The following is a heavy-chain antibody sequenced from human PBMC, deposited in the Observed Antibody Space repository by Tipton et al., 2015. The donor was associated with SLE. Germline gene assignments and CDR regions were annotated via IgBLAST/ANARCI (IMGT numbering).Heavy chain of an antibody. J-gene: IGHJ5*02. D-gene: IGHD5-24*01. CDR1: GDSFTDNY. V-gene: IGHV4-59*01. CDR3: ARDQEMASGENRFDL. Sequence: TLSLTCTVSGDSFTDNYWSWIRQPPGKGLEWIGCMHSSGSAAYNSSLKSRITILVDTSKRQISLKLSSVTAADTAVYYCARDQEMASGENRFDLWGQGTLVTVSS. CDR2: MHSSGSA.